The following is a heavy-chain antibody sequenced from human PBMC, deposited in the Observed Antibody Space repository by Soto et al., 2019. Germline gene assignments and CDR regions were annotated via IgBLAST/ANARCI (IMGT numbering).Heavy chain of an antibody. J-gene: IGHJ4*02. CDR1: GGSISSNSYY. Sequence: KPSETLSLTCTVSGGSISSNSYYWGWIRQPPGKGLEWIGSIYYNGDTYYNPSLKSRVTISVDTSKIQFSLKLGSVTAADTAVYYCARHYYGSGSYWNFDYWGQGALVTVSS. CDR3: ARHYYGSGSYWNFDY. D-gene: IGHD3-10*01. CDR2: IYYNGDT. V-gene: IGHV4-39*01.